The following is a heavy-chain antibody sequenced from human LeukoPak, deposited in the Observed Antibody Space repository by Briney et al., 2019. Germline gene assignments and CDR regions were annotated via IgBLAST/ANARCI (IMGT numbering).Heavy chain of an antibody. J-gene: IGHJ4*02. CDR1: GFTFSSYA. D-gene: IGHD3-22*01. V-gene: IGHV3-23*01. CDR2: ISGGGDST. Sequence: GGSLRLSCAASGFTFSSYAMSWVRQAPGKGLEWVSAISGGGDSTYYADSVMGRFTISRDSSKNTLYLQMNSLRAEDTAVYYCARDYHDSSGYFYYFDYWGQGTLVTVSS. CDR3: ARDYHDSSGYFYYFDY.